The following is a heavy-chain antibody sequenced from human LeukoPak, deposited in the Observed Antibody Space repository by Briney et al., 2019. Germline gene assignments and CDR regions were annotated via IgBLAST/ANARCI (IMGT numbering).Heavy chain of an antibody. D-gene: IGHD3-10*01. V-gene: IGHV4-4*09. CDR2: IYTSGST. CDR3: ARLLMVRGVMAYYFDY. CDR1: GGSISSYY. J-gene: IGHJ4*02. Sequence: NSSETLSLTCTVSGGSISSYYWSWIRQPPGKGLEWIGYIYTSGSTNYNPSLKSRVTISVDTSKNQFSLKLSSVTAADTAVYYCARLLMVRGVMAYYFDYWGQGTLVTVSS.